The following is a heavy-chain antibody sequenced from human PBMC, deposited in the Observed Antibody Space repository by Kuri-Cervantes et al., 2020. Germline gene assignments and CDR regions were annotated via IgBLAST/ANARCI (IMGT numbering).Heavy chain of an antibody. CDR3: VHSRNWNDAPLLDS. V-gene: IGHV2-5*02. Sequence: SGPTLVKPTQTLTLTCTFSGFSLSATGVGVGWIRQPPGKALEWLAIIYWDDDAYYSPSLKTRLTITEDTSKNQVVLIMTNMDPVDTATYYCVHSRNWNDAPLLDSWGQGTLVTVSS. J-gene: IGHJ5*01. CDR1: GFSLSATGVG. CDR2: IYWDDDA. D-gene: IGHD1-20*01.